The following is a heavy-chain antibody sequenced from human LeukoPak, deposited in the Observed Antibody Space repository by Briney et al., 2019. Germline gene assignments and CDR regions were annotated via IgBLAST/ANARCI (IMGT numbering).Heavy chain of an antibody. Sequence: ASVKVSCKASGYTFTGYYMHWVRQAPGQGLEWMGWINPNSGGTNYAQKFQGRVTMTRDTSISTAYMELSRLRSDDTAVYYCARDPGYSSGWYVAHYYYYGVDVWGQGTTVTVSS. D-gene: IGHD6-19*01. CDR2: INPNSGGT. J-gene: IGHJ6*02. CDR1: GYTFTGYY. V-gene: IGHV1-2*02. CDR3: ARDPGYSSGWYVAHYYYYGVDV.